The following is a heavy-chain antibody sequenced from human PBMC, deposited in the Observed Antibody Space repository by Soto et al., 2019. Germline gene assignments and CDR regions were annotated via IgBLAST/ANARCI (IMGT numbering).Heavy chain of an antibody. CDR1: GGTFSSYT. J-gene: IGHJ6*02. V-gene: IGHV1-69*02. CDR3: ASLMSSGYYYGMDG. CDR2: IIPILGIA. D-gene: IGHD3-10*01. Sequence: QVQLVQSGAEVKKPGSSVKVSCKASGGTFSSYTISWVRQAPGQGLEWMGRIIPILGIANYAQKFQGRVTITADKATSTAYMELSSLRSEDTDVYYCASLMSSGYYYGMDGWGQGTTVTVSS.